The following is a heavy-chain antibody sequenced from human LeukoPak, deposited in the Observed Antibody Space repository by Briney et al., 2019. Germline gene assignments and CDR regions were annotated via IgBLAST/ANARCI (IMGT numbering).Heavy chain of an antibody. CDR3: AKYQERWAAGWFDP. CDR1: GFTFSSYA. Sequence: GGSLRLSCAASGFTFSSYAMSWVRQAPGNGLEWVSAISGIGGSTYYADSVKGRFTISRDNSKNTLYLQMNSLRAEDTAVYYCAKYQERWAAGWFDPWCQGTLVTVSS. J-gene: IGHJ5*02. CDR2: ISGIGGST. D-gene: IGHD6-19*01. V-gene: IGHV3-23*01.